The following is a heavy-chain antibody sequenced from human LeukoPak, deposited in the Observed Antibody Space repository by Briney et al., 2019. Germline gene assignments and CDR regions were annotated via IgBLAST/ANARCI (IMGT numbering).Heavy chain of an antibody. V-gene: IGHV1-2*02. Sequence: GASVKVSCKASGYTFTSYYMHWVRQAPGQGLEWMGWINPNSGGTNYAQKFQGRVTMTRDTSISTAYMELSRLRSDDTAVYYCARGEAEVADAFDIWDKGQWSVSLQ. J-gene: IGHJ3*02. CDR3: ARGEAEVADAFDI. D-gene: IGHD3-16*01. CDR2: INPNSGGT. CDR1: GYTFTSYY.